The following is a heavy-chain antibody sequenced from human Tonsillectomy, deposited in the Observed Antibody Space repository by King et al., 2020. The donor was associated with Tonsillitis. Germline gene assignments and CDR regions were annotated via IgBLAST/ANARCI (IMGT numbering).Heavy chain of an antibody. CDR2: IYYSGST. D-gene: IGHD5-18*01. Sequence: QLQLQESGPGLVKPSETLSLTCTVSGGSINSYYCSWIRQPPGKGLEWIGYIYYSGSTNYNPSLKSRVTMSVDTSKNQFSLRVTSVTAADTAVYYCATSDTYGRWYFDLRGRGTLVTVSS. CDR3: ATSDTYGRWYFDL. J-gene: IGHJ2*01. CDR1: GGSINSYY. V-gene: IGHV4-59*01.